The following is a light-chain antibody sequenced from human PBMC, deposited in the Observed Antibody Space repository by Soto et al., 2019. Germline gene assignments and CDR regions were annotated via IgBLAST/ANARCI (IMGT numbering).Light chain of an antibody. V-gene: IGKV1-5*01. CDR2: DAS. Sequence: DIQMTQSPSTLSASVGDRVTITCRASQSISSWLAWYQQKPGKAPKLLIYDASSLESGVPSRFSGSGSGTEFTLTISSLQPDDFATYYCQQYNSYSPSEGFGGGTKVDIK. J-gene: IGKJ4*01. CDR3: QQYNSYSPSEG. CDR1: QSISSW.